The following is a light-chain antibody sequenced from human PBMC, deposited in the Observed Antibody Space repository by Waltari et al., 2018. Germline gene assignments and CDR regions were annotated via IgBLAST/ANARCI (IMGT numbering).Light chain of an antibody. J-gene: IGKJ5*01. CDR3: QQSHSTPST. V-gene: IGKV1-39*01. CDR1: QSISSY. Sequence: DIQMTQSPASLSASVGDRVTITCRASQSISSYLNWYQQKPGKAPNLLIYAASSLQSGVPSRFSGNQSGTDCSLTISSLQPEDFATYYCQQSHSTPSTFGQGTRLDIK. CDR2: AAS.